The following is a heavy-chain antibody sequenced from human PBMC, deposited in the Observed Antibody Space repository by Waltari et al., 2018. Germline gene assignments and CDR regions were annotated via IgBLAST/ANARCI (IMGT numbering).Heavy chain of an antibody. D-gene: IGHD6-19*01. CDR1: GGSLSGYY. CDR3: AKQVAGSGGYLG. V-gene: IGHV4-34*01. CDR2: VNYGGTT. Sequence: QVRLQQWGAGLLKPSETLSLTCVVSGGSLSGYYWSWIRQPPGKGLEWIGEVNYGGTTNYNPSLKSRITVSIDTSNNQFSLNLNSVTAADTAVYYCAKQVAGSGGYLGWGQGTLVSVSS. J-gene: IGHJ4*02.